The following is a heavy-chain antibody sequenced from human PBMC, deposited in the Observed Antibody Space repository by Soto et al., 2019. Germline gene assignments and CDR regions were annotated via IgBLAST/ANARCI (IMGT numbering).Heavy chain of an antibody. V-gene: IGHV3-48*02. Sequence: EVQLVESGGGLVQPGGSLRLSCAASGFTFSSSSMNWVRQAPGKGLEWVSYISSTSATIYYADSVKGRLTISRDNAKNSLYLQMNSLRDEDTAVYYCARDNLGNWGAWYFDLWGRGTPVTVSS. CDR1: GFTFSSSS. CDR2: ISSTSATI. J-gene: IGHJ2*01. D-gene: IGHD7-27*01. CDR3: ARDNLGNWGAWYFDL.